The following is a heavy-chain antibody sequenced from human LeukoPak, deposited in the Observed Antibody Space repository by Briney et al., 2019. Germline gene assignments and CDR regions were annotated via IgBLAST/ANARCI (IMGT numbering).Heavy chain of an antibody. Sequence: ASVKVSCKASGYTFTSYDINWVRQATGQGLEWMGWMNPNSGNTGYAQKFQGRVTMTRNTSISTAYMELSSLRSEDTAVYYCAHRVYESGYYTGGFVYYGMDVWGQGTTVTVSS. CDR3: AHRVYESGYYTGGFVYYGMDV. CDR2: MNPNSGNT. D-gene: IGHD3-3*01. CDR1: GYTFTSYD. J-gene: IGHJ6*02. V-gene: IGHV1-8*01.